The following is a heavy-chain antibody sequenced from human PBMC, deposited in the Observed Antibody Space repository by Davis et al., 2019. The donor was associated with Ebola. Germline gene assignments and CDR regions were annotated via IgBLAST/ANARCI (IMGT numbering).Heavy chain of an antibody. CDR1: GFTFSSYD. CDR3: ARQHDPSTPAPGF. J-gene: IGHJ4*02. D-gene: IGHD5/OR15-5a*01. V-gene: IGHV3-74*01. CDR2: IKTDGSYT. Sequence: GESLKISCAASGFTFSSYDMHWVRQAPGKGLVWVSRIKTDGSYTNYADSVKGRFAIFRDNAKNTLYLQMNSLRAEDTAVYYCARQHDPSTPAPGFWGQGTLVTVSS.